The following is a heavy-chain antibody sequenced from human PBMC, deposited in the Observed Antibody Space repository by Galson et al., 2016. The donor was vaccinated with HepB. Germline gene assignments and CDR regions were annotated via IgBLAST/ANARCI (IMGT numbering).Heavy chain of an antibody. D-gene: IGHD3-22*01. V-gene: IGHV3-21*01. CDR3: ARVLGITMIVVVIAIMG. J-gene: IGHJ4*02. Sequence: SLRLSCAASGFTFSSYGMNWVRQAPGKGLDWVSCISSSPNYIYYADSVKGRFTMSRENAKNSLHLQMNSLRDEDTAVYYCARVLGITMIVVVIAIMGWGQGTPVTVSS. CDR2: ISSSPNYI. CDR1: GFTFSSYG.